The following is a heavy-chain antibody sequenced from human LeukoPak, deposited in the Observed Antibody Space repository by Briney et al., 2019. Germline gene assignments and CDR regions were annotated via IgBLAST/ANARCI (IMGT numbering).Heavy chain of an antibody. CDR2: IDEAGKDR. Sequence: GGSLRLSCVASGFTIDSFYMSWVRQAPGKGLEWVANIDEAGKDRYYADSVKGRFTISRDNSKNSVFLDMTSLRVEDTATYYCGRASPGVVFNYFDYWGQGALVPVSS. V-gene: IGHV3-7*01. D-gene: IGHD2-15*01. CDR1: GFTIDSFY. CDR3: GRASPGVVFNYFDY. J-gene: IGHJ4*01.